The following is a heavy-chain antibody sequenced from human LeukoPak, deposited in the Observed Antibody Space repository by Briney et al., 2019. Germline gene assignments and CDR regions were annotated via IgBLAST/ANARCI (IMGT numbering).Heavy chain of an antibody. J-gene: IGHJ6*02. Sequence: SETLSLTCTVSGGSISSYYWSWIRQPPGKGLEWIGYISSSGSTNYNPPLKSRVTISVDTSNNQFSLKLSSVTAADTAVYYCAGDMLEYCSRTTCYFYGMDVWGQGTTVTVSS. CDR2: ISSSGST. D-gene: IGHD2-2*01. V-gene: IGHV4-59*01. CDR3: AGDMLEYCSRTTCYFYGMDV. CDR1: GGSISSYY.